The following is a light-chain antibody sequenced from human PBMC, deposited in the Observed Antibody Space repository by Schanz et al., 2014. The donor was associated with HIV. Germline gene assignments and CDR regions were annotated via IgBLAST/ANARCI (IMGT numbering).Light chain of an antibody. CDR3: CSYTSSDTHV. Sequence: QSALTQPASVSGSPGQSITIPCTGTSSDVGGYNYVAWYQQHPGKAPKLMIYDVSDRPSGVSDRFSGSKSDNTASLTISGLQADDEADYYCCSYTSSDTHVFGTGTKLTVL. CDR1: SSDVGGYNY. J-gene: IGLJ1*01. V-gene: IGLV2-14*03. CDR2: DVS.